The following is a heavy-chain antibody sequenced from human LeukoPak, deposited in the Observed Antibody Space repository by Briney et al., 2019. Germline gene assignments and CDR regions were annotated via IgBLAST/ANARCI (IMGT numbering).Heavy chain of an antibody. D-gene: IGHD3-16*01. CDR1: GFTVSSNY. V-gene: IGHV3-66*01. CDR2: IYSGGST. CDR3: TGDERRGTYGHWFDP. Sequence: GGSLRLSCAASGFTVSSNYMSWVRQAPGKGLEWVSVIYSGGSTYYADSVKGRFTISRDNSKNTLYLQMNSLRAEDTAVYYCTGDERRGTYGHWFDPWGQGTLVTVSS. J-gene: IGHJ5*02.